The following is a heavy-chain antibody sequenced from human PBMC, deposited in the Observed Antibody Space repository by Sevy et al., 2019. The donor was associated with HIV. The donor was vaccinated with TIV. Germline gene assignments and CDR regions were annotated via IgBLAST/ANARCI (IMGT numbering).Heavy chain of an antibody. Sequence: ASVKVSCKASGYTFTSYGISWVRQAPGQGLEWMGWISAYNGNTNYAQKLQGRVTMTTDTSTSTAYMELRSLRSDDTAVYYCARGRNTMVWGVLPCMDVWGQGTTVTVSS. CDR1: GYTFTSYG. J-gene: IGHJ6*02. D-gene: IGHD3-10*01. V-gene: IGHV1-18*01. CDR2: ISAYNGNT. CDR3: ARGRNTMVWGVLPCMDV.